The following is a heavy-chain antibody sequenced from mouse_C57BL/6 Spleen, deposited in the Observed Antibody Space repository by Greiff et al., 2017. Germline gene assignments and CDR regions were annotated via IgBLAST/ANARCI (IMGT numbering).Heavy chain of an antibody. CDR1: GYAFSSSW. D-gene: IGHD1-1*01. J-gene: IGHJ3*01. Sequence: VQLQQSGPELVKPGASVKISCKASGYAFSSSWMNWVKQRPGKGLEWIGRIYPGDGDTNYNGKFKGKATLTADKSSSTAYMQLSSLTSEDSAVDLCASYYYGSTWFAYWGQGTLVTVSA. CDR2: IYPGDGDT. V-gene: IGHV1-82*01. CDR3: ASYYYGSTWFAY.